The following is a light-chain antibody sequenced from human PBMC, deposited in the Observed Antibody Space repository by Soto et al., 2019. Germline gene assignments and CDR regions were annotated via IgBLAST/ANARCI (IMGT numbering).Light chain of an antibody. CDR3: QLYRT. CDR1: QSIASSY. V-gene: IGKV3-20*01. J-gene: IGKJ1*01. Sequence: EIVLTQSPGTLSLSPGERATLSCRASQSIASSYLAWYQQIPGQAPRLLIYGASSRAAGIADRFSGSGSGTDFTLTISRLEPEDFAVYYCQLYRTFGQGTKVDIK. CDR2: GAS.